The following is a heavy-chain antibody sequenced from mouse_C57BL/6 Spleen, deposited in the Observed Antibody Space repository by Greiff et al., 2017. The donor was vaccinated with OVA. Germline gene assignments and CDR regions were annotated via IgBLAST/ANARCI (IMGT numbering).Heavy chain of an antibody. CDR3: TRDEGSYGYAMDY. D-gene: IGHD1-1*01. V-gene: IGHV5-9-1*02. CDR1: GFTFSSYA. Sequence: EVQGVESGEGLVKPGGSLKLSCAASGFTFSSYAMSWVRQTPEKRLEWVAYISSGGDYIYYADTVKGRFTISRDNARNTLYLQMSSLKSEDTAMYYCTRDEGSYGYAMDYWGQGTSVTVSS. CDR2: ISSGGDYI. J-gene: IGHJ4*01.